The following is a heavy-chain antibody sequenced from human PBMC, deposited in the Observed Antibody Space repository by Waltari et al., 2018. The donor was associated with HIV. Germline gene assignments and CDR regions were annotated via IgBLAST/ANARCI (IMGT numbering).Heavy chain of an antibody. CDR2: IYYSGRT. V-gene: IGHV4-39*01. CDR1: GGSISSSSYY. Sequence: QLQLQESGPGLVKPSETLSLTCTVSGGSISSSSYYWGWIRQPPGKGLEWIGSIYYSGRTYYNPSLKSRVTISVDTSKNQFSLKLSSVTAADTAVYYCARQGALAMYWYFDLWGRGTLVTVSS. J-gene: IGHJ2*01. CDR3: ARQGALAMYWYFDL.